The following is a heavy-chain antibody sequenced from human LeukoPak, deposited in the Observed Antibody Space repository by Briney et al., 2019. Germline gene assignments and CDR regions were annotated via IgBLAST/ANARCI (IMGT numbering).Heavy chain of an antibody. CDR3: ASTGYSYGFDQYYFDY. CDR1: GFTFSDYY. CDR2: ISSSGSTI. Sequence: GGSLRLSCAASGFTFSDYYMSWIRQAPGKGLEWVSYISSSGSTIYYAGSVKGRFTISRDNAKNSLYLQMNSLRAEDTAVYYCASTGYSYGFDQYYFDYWGQGTLVTVSS. D-gene: IGHD5-18*01. J-gene: IGHJ4*02. V-gene: IGHV3-11*01.